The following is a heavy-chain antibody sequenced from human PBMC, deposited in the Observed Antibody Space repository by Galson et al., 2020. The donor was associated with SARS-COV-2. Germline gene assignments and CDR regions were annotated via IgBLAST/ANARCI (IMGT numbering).Heavy chain of an antibody. CDR1: GFTFSSYS. Sequence: GGSLRLSCAASGFTFSSYSMNWVRQAQGKGLEWVSYIRSSGSTIYYADSVKGGFTISRDNAKNSLYLQMNSLRAEDTAVYYCARDLTPYYDFWSGYWEEGLFDYWGQGTLVTVSS. CDR3: ARDLTPYYDFWSGYWEEGLFDY. CDR2: IRSSGSTI. D-gene: IGHD3-3*01. V-gene: IGHV3-48*04. J-gene: IGHJ4*02.